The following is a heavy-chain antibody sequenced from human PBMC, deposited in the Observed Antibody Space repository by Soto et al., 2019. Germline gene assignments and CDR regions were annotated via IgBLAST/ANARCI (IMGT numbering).Heavy chain of an antibody. V-gene: IGHV3-15*07. CDR1: GFTFSNAW. CDR2: IKSKTDGGTT. J-gene: IGHJ6*02. CDR3: TTTYYDFWSGYFDYYGMDV. D-gene: IGHD3-3*01. Sequence: GGSLRLSCAASGFTFSNAWMNWVRQAPGKGLEWVGRIKSKTDGGTTDYAAPVKGRFTISRDDSKNTLYLQMNSLKTEDTAVYYCTTTYYDFWSGYFDYYGMDVWGQGTTVTVSS.